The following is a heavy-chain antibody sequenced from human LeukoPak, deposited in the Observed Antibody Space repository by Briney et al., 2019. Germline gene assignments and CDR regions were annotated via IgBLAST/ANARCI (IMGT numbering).Heavy chain of an antibody. Sequence: AGTLSLTCTASGGSFSSYDWSWIRQPPGKGLEWIGHIYYSGSTKYNPSLKSRVTISVDTSKNQFSLKLSSVTAADTAVYYCATTTIFGGPGRFDPWGQGTLVTVSS. V-gene: IGHV4-59*01. D-gene: IGHD3-3*01. CDR2: IYYSGST. CDR1: GGSFSSYD. CDR3: ATTTIFGGPGRFDP. J-gene: IGHJ5*02.